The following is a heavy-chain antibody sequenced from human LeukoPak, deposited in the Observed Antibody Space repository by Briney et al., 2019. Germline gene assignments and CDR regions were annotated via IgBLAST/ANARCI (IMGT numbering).Heavy chain of an antibody. J-gene: IGHJ3*02. CDR2: INPNIGGT. CDR3: ARARSGSYRDAFDI. D-gene: IGHD1-26*01. Sequence: ASVKVSYKASGYSFSGYHIHWVRQAPGQGLEWMGYINPNIGGTDYAQKFQGRVTMTRDTSISTAYMELSRLRSDDTAVYYCARARSGSYRDAFDIWGQGTMVTVSS. V-gene: IGHV1-2*02. CDR1: GYSFSGYH.